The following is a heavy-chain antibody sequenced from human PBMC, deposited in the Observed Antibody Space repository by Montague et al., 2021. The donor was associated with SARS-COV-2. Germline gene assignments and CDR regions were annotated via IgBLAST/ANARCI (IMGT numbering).Heavy chain of an antibody. Sequence: SETLSLTSAVHGGSFSGYYWNWIRQPPGKGLEWIGEINHGGSTNYNPSLKSRVTISADTSKNQFSLKLTSVAAADTAVYYCARLGEGVVPAPILGVGPYYSYYAMDVWGKGTTVTVSS. CDR3: ARLGEGVVPAPILGVGPYYSYYAMDV. CDR2: INHGGST. CDR1: GGSFSGYY. J-gene: IGHJ6*04. V-gene: IGHV4-34*01. D-gene: IGHD2-2*02.